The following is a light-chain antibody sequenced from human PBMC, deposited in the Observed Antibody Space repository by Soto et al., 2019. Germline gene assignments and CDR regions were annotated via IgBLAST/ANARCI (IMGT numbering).Light chain of an antibody. CDR1: QSISTY. J-gene: IGKJ1*01. V-gene: IGKV3-15*01. CDR2: GAS. Sequence: ETVLTQSPATLSLSPGERATLSCRASQSISTYLAWYQQTPGQAPRLLIYGASTRATGIPARFSGSESGADFTLTVSSLQSEDFAVYYCQQYNNWPRTFGQGTKVDNK. CDR3: QQYNNWPRT.